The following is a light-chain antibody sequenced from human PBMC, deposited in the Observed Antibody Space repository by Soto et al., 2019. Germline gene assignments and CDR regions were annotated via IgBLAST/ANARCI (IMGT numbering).Light chain of an antibody. CDR2: KAS. CDR1: QSISSW. CDR3: QEYKCYRWR. Sequence: DLRVTRTPFPPSASVGDRVTITCRASQSISSWLAWYQQKPGKAPKLRVYKASTLESWVPPKLRGSGLGTEFTLTIISLQPEDFASYCCQEYKCYRWRFGEGTKG. J-gene: IGKJ1*01. V-gene: IGKV1-5*03.